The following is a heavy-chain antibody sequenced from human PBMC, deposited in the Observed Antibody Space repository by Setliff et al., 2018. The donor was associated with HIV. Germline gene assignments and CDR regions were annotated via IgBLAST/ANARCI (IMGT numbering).Heavy chain of an antibody. V-gene: IGHV3-7*05. CDR2: IQQHGSEI. Sequence: GSLRLSCAASGYTFSSYWMAWVRQCPGKGLEWVANIQQHGSEIHYVASVEGRFTISRDNAKNSLYLQMNSLRAEDTAVYYCADMQWASNAWYSFDYWSQGTLVTVSS. CDR1: GYTFSSYW. J-gene: IGHJ4*02. D-gene: IGHD6-19*01. CDR3: ADMQWASNAWYSFDY.